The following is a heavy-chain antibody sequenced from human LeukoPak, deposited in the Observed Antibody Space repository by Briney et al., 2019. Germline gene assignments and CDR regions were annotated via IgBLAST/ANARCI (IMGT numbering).Heavy chain of an antibody. CDR2: ISYDGINK. D-gene: IGHD3-9*01. CDR3: ARDSGYDILTGTDWFDP. J-gene: IGHJ5*02. V-gene: IGHV3-30-3*01. CDR1: GFTFSHYA. Sequence: GRSLRLSRAASGFTFSHYAMHWVRQAPGKGLEWVAVISYDGINKYYADSVKGRFTISRDNSKNTLYLQMNSLRAGDTAVYYCARDSGYDILTGTDWFDPWGQGTLVTVSS.